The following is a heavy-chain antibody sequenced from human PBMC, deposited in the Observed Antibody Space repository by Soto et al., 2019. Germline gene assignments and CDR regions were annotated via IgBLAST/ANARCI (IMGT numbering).Heavy chain of an antibody. Sequence: PGGSLRLSCIASGFTFSDYAMNWVRQAPGKGLEWVSGIGGSGSTTYYAVSVKGRFTISRDNSKNTLYLQMNSLRAEDTAVYYCARAPNIAASHDYSGQGTLVTVSS. CDR2: IGGSGSTT. D-gene: IGHD6-6*01. CDR3: ARAPNIAASHDY. V-gene: IGHV3-23*01. J-gene: IGHJ4*02. CDR1: GFTFSDYA.